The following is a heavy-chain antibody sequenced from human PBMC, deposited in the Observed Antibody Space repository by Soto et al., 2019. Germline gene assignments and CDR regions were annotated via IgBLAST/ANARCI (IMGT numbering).Heavy chain of an antibody. J-gene: IGHJ4*02. CDR1: GFTFSSYA. V-gene: IGHV3-23*01. CDR3: AKERRVAAGPFIDY. CDR2: ISGDGGKT. Sequence: EVQVLESGGGLVQPGGSLRLSCAASGFTFSSYAVSWVRQAPGKGLEWVSAISGDGGKTYYADFVKGRFTISRDNSKNALPLRLNGLTVEGTAVYYCAKERRVAAGPFIDYWGEGSLVTVSS. D-gene: IGHD6-13*01.